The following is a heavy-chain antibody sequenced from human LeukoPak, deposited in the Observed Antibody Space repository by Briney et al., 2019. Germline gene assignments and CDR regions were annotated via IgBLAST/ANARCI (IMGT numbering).Heavy chain of an antibody. V-gene: IGHV4-59*08. CDR2: IYYSGST. D-gene: IGHD1-1*01. CDR3: ARLENDVGAFDY. Sequence: SETLSLTCTVSGGSISSYYWSWIRQPPGKGLEWIGYIYYSGSTNYNPSLKSRVTISVDTSKNRFSLKLSSVTAADTAVYYCARLENDVGAFDYWGQGTLVTVSS. J-gene: IGHJ4*02. CDR1: GGSISSYY.